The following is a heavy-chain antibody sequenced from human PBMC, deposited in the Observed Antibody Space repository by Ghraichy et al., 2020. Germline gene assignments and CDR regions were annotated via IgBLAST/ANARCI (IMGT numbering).Heavy chain of an antibody. CDR1: GYTFTSYG. J-gene: IGHJ6*02. Sequence: ASVKVSCKASGYTFTSYGISWVRQAPGQGLEWMGWISAYNGNTNYAQKLQGRVTMTTDTSTSTAYMELRSLRSDDTAVYYCARSRLGIDYYYYGMDVWGQGTTVTVSS. CDR2: ISAYNGNT. V-gene: IGHV1-18*01. CDR3: ARSRLGIDYYYYGMDV. D-gene: IGHD1-26*01.